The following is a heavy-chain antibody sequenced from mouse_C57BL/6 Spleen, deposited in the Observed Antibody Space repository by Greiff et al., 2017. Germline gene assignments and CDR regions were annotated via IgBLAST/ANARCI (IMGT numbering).Heavy chain of an antibody. CDR1: GYTFTSYW. CDR2: IYPGSGST. D-gene: IGHD1-1*01. J-gene: IGHJ4*01. Sequence: QVQLQQPGAELVKPGASVKMSCKASGYTFTSYWITWVKQRPGQGLEWIGDIYPGSGSTNYNEKFKSKATLTVDTSSSTAYMQLSSLTSEDSAVYYCARDLYYGSSYGYYAMDYWGQGTSVTVSS. V-gene: IGHV1-55*01. CDR3: ARDLYYGSSYGYYAMDY.